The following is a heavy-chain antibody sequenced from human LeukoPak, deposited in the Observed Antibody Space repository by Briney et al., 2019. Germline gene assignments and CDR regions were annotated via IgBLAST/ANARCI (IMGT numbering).Heavy chain of an antibody. CDR3: ARGRVVPAADYYYYGMDV. V-gene: IGHV4-34*01. CDR2: INHSGST. J-gene: IGHJ6*04. Sequence: SETLSLTCAVYGGSLSGYYWSWIRQPPGKGLEWIGEINHSGSTNYNPSLKSRVTISVDTSKNQFSLKLSFVTAADTAEYYCARGRVVPAADYYYYGMDVWGKGTTVTVSS. D-gene: IGHD2-2*01. CDR1: GGSLSGYY.